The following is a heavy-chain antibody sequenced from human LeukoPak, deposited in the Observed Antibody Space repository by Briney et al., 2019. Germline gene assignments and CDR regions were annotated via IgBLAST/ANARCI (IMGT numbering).Heavy chain of an antibody. V-gene: IGHV4-34*01. D-gene: IGHD2-2*02. J-gene: IGHJ6*02. CDR2: INHSGST. CDR3: ARGHPTIAAITYYYYGMDV. Sequence: SETLSLTCAVYGGSFSGYYWSWIRQPPGKGPEWIGEINHSGSTNYNPSLKSRVTISVDTSKNQFSLKLSSVTAADTAVYYCARGHPTIAAITYYYYGMDVWGQGTTVTVSS. CDR1: GGSFSGYY.